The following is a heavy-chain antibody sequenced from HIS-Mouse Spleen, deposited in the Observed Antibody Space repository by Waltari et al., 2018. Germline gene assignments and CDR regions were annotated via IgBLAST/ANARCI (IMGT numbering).Heavy chain of an antibody. CDR3: ARIAEGYTSGWYAFDY. Sequence: QVTLRESGPALVKPTQTLTLTCTFSGFSLSTSGMCVSWIRQPPRKALEWLARIDWDDDKYYSTSLKTRLTISRDTSKNQVVLTMTNMDPLDTATYYCARIAEGYTSGWYAFDYWGQGTLVTVSS. CDR2: IDWDDDK. V-gene: IGHV2-70*15. J-gene: IGHJ4*02. D-gene: IGHD6-19*01. CDR1: GFSLSTSGMC.